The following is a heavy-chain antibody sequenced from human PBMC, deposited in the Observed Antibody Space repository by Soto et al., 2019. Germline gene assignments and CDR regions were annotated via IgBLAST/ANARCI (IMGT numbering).Heavy chain of an antibody. CDR2: IIPILGIA. Sequence: QVQLVQSGAEVKKPGSSVKVSCKASGGTFSSYTISWVRQAPGQGLEWMGRIIPILGIANYAQKFQGRVTITADKSTSTAYMELSSLRSEDTAVYYCVRGSNYDGSATAAAYYFDYWGQGTLVTVSS. D-gene: IGHD3-10*01. J-gene: IGHJ4*02. CDR1: GGTFSSYT. CDR3: VRGSNYDGSATAAAYYFDY. V-gene: IGHV1-69*02.